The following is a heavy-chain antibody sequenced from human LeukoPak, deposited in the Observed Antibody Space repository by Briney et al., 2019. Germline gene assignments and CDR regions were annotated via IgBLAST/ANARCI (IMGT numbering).Heavy chain of an antibody. Sequence: RASVKVSCKASGGTFSSYAISWVRQAPGQGLEWMGRIIPILGIANYAQKFQGRVTITADKSTSTAYMELSSLRSEDTAVYYCARRGGRHCGGDCYSGYYGMDVWGQGTTVTVSS. CDR3: ARRGGRHCGGDCYSGYYGMDV. CDR2: IIPILGIA. J-gene: IGHJ6*02. D-gene: IGHD2-21*02. CDR1: GGTFSSYA. V-gene: IGHV1-69*04.